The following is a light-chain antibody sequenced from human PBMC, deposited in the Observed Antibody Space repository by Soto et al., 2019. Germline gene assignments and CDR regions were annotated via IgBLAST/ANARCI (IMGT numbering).Light chain of an antibody. CDR3: QHYIRGPYS. CDR1: QDINYY. Sequence: IQMTQSPSSLSASVGHRVTITCRARQDINYYVAWYEQMPGQAPKLLMYAISTLQPGVPARFTGSGSGTDFTLTITSLQPEDVSTYHCQHYIRGPYSFGHGTKLESK. CDR2: AIS. J-gene: IGKJ2*03. V-gene: IGKV1-27*01.